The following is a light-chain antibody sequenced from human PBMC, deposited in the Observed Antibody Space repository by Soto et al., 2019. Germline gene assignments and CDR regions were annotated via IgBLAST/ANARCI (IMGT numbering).Light chain of an antibody. CDR1: QNINRY. V-gene: IGKV3-11*01. J-gene: IGKJ5*01. CDR2: DAP. CDR3: QQRSNWPIT. Sequence: EIVLTQSPATLSLSPGGRATLSCRASQNINRYLAWYHQKPGQPPRLLIYDAPTRATGIPARFSGSGSGTDFTLTISSLEPEDFAVYYCQQRSNWPITFGQGTRLEIK.